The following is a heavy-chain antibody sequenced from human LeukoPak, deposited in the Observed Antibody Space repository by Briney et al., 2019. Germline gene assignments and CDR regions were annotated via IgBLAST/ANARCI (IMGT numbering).Heavy chain of an antibody. V-gene: IGHV3-21*01. Sequence: GGSLRLSCAASGFTFSSYNMNWVRQAPGKGLEWVSSISSSSSYIYYADSVKGRFTISRDNAKNSLYLQMNSLRAEDTAVYYCARELAARPPSDAFDIWGQGTMVTVSS. D-gene: IGHD6-6*01. J-gene: IGHJ3*02. CDR3: ARELAARPPSDAFDI. CDR1: GFTFSSYN. CDR2: ISSSSSYI.